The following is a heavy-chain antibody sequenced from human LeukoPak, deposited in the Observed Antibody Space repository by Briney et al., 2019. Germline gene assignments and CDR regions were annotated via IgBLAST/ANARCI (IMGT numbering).Heavy chain of an antibody. CDR2: INPSGGST. J-gene: IGHJ4*02. V-gene: IGHV1-46*01. D-gene: IGHD3-9*01. CDR3: ARGSRPVYNLLTGKRYFDY. Sequence: ASVKVSCKASGYTFTTYYVHWVRQAPGQGLEWMGIINPSGGSTTYAQKFRGRLAMTRDMSTSTVYMELSSLRSEDTAVYYCARGSRPVYNLLTGKRYFDYWGQGTLLTVSS. CDR1: GYTFTTYY.